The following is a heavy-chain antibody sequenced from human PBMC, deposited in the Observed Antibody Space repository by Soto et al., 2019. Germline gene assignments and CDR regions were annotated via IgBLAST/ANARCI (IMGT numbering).Heavy chain of an antibody. V-gene: IGHV4-4*02. J-gene: IGHJ6*02. CDR2: IYHSGST. Sequence: PSETLSLTCAISGCPISSSNWWSWVRQPPGKGLEWIGEIYHSGSTNYNPSLKSRVTISVDKSKNQFSLKLSSVTAADTAMYYCASKMVTYGMDVWGQGTTVT. CDR3: ASKMVTYGMDV. CDR1: GCPISSSNW. D-gene: IGHD5-18*01.